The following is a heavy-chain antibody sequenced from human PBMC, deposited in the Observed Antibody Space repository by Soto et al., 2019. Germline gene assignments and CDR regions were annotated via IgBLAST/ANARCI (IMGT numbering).Heavy chain of an antibody. Sequence: QVQLVESGGGVVQPGRSLRLSCAASGFTFSSYGMHWVRQAPGKGLEWVADISYDGSNKYYADSVKGRFTISRDNSKKQWHVHTITPSEEAEGVYYCGKEDGIAAAGTYYYGMDGWGQGNTVTVSS. CDR1: GFTFSSYG. V-gene: IGHV3-30*18. D-gene: IGHD6-13*01. CDR3: GKEDGIAAAGTYYYGMDG. J-gene: IGHJ6*02. CDR2: ISYDGSNK.